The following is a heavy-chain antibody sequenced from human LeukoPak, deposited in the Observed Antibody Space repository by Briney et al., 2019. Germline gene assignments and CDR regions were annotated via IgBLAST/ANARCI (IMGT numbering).Heavy chain of an antibody. V-gene: IGHV3-30*02. CDR2: IRYDGSNK. CDR3: AKDGRPKRGCSSTSCLNYLDY. J-gene: IGHJ4*02. CDR1: GFTFSSYG. D-gene: IGHD2-2*01. Sequence: GGSLRLSCSASGFTFSSYGMHWVRQAPDKGLEWVAFIRYDGSNKYYADSVKGRFTISRDNSKNTLYLQMNSLRAEDTAVYYWAKDGRPKRGCSSTSCLNYLDYWGQGTLVTVSS.